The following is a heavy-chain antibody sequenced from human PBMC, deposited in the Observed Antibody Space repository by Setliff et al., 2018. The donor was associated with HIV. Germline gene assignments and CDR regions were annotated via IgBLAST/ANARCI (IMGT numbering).Heavy chain of an antibody. D-gene: IGHD6-13*01. CDR3: ARAVAASATSVVDY. CDR1: ADSIGTNHW. CDR2: ISQSGKT. Sequence: PSETLSLTCAVSADSIGTNHWWNWVRQPPGKGLEWIGEISQSGKTNYHPSLKSRITISMEASKTHFSLTLNSVTAADTAVYYCARAVAASATSVVDYWGQGSQVTVSS. V-gene: IGHV4-4*02. J-gene: IGHJ4*02.